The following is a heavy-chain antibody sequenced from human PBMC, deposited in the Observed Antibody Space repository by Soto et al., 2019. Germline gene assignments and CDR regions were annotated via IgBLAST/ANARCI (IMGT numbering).Heavy chain of an antibody. CDR3: ARATFFRKGYYAATDYYFFDY. Sequence: SEALSLTCAVSGGSISSGTFSWTWIRQPPGKGLEFIGSIYYTGGTYYNPSLKSRVTISLDRSKNQFSLNLSSVAAAATAMYYCARATFFRKGYYAATDYYFFDYWGQGALVTVSS. CDR2: IYYTGGT. V-gene: IGHV4-30-2*01. J-gene: IGHJ4*02. CDR1: GGSISSGTFS. D-gene: IGHD2-15*01.